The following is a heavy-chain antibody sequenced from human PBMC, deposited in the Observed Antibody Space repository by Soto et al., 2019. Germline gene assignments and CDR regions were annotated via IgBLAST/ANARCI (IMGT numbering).Heavy chain of an antibody. Sequence: SGTMALTSTVSGGSIRSSSYYWGWIRQPPGKGLEWIGSIYYSGSTYYNPSLKSRVTISVDTSKNQFSLKLSSVTAADTAVYYCARHFQDFWSGYSAFEDVWGKGTTVTVSS. D-gene: IGHD3-3*01. CDR2: IYYSGST. CDR1: GGSIRSSSYY. CDR3: ARHFQDFWSGYSAFEDV. J-gene: IGHJ6*04. V-gene: IGHV4-39*01.